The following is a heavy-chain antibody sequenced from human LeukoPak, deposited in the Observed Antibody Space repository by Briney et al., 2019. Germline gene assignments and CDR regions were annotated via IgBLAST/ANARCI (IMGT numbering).Heavy chain of an antibody. CDR1: GFTFRNYV. J-gene: IGHJ4*02. D-gene: IGHD3-10*01. CDR2: TSSDLNVK. V-gene: IGHV3-30-3*01. CDR3: AREGYYGSGSPPSLYFDY. Sequence: GGSLGLSCAASGFTFRNYVIHWVRQAPGKGPEWVAVTSSDLNVKLYADSVKGRFTISRDNSRGTLYLQMNSLRPEDTAIYYCAREGYYGSGSPPSLYFDYWGQGTLVTVSS.